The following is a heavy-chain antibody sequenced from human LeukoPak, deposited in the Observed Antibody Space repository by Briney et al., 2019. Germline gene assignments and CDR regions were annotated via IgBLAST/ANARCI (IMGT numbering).Heavy chain of an antibody. Sequence: PSETLSLTCTVSGGSISSYYWCWIRQPPGKGLEWIGYIYYSGSTNYNPSLKSRVTISVDTSKNQFSLKLSSVTAADTAVYYCARHRGYSYGPSVYYFDYWGQGTLVTVSS. CDR2: IYYSGST. J-gene: IGHJ4*02. CDR1: GGSISSYY. V-gene: IGHV4-59*08. D-gene: IGHD5-18*01. CDR3: ARHRGYSYGPSVYYFDY.